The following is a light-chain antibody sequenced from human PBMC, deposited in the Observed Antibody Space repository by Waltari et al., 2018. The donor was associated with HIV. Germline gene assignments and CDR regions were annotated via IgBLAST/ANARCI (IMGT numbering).Light chain of an antibody. V-gene: IGLV2-8*01. J-gene: IGLJ2*01. CDR2: EVT. CDR1: NGAISDYNY. Sequence: QSALTQSPSASGSPGQSVNISCTGANGAISDYNYVSWYQQHSDRPPKLIIFEVTKRPSGVPDRFSGSKSGNTASLFVSGLQPEDDATYFCSSFAGTHKLFGGGTKLTVL. CDR3: SSFAGTHKL.